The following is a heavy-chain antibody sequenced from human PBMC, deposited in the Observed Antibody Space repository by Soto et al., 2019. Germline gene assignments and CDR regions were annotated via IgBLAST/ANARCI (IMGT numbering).Heavy chain of an antibody. CDR3: AREENCSGGTCYSEYFHR. V-gene: IGHV1-46*01. Sequence: GASVKVSCKASGYLFTAYSMHWVRLAPAQGLEWMGVVNPSGGSTKYAQNFQGRVTMTRDTSTTTIYMELSSLRSGDTAIYYCAREENCSGGTCYSEYFHRWGQGTLVTVSS. D-gene: IGHD2-15*01. CDR1: GYLFTAYS. CDR2: VNPSGGST. J-gene: IGHJ1*01.